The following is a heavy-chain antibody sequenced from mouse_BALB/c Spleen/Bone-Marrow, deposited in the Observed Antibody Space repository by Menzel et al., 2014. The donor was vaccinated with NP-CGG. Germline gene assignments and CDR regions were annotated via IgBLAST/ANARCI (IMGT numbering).Heavy chain of an antibody. Sequence: LQQPGSELVRPGASVKLSCKASGYTFTSYWMHWVKQRHGQGLEWIGNIYPGSGSTNYDEKFKSKGTLTVDTSSSTAYMHLSSLTSEDPAVYYCTSWDYWGQGTTLTVSS. J-gene: IGHJ2*01. CDR3: TSWDY. CDR2: IYPGSGST. V-gene: IGHV1S22*01. CDR1: GYTFTSYW.